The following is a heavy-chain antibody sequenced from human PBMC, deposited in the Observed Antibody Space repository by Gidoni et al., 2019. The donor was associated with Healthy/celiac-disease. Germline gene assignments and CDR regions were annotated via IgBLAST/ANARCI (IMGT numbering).Heavy chain of an antibody. D-gene: IGHD1-1*01. V-gene: IGHV3-53*02. CDR2: IYSGGSK. J-gene: IGHJ3*02. CDR3: ARDSFSRGDAFDI. Sequence: EVQLVETGGGLIQPGGSLRLPCAASGFTVSSNYMSWVRQAPGKGLEWVSVIYSGGSKYYADSVKGRFTISRDNSKNTLYLQMNSLRAEDTAVYYCARDSFSRGDAFDIWGQGTMVTVSS. CDR1: GFTVSSNY.